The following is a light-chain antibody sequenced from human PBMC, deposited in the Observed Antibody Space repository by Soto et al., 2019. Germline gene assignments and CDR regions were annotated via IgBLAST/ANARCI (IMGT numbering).Light chain of an antibody. CDR1: QSVSSSY. V-gene: IGKV3-20*01. CDR2: GAS. CDR3: PQYGSSPRT. Sequence: EIVLTQSPGTLSLSPGERATLSCRASQSVSSSYLAWYQQKPGQAPRLPIYGASSRATGMPDRFSGSGSGTDFTLTISRLEPEEFAVYYCPQYGSSPRTFSQGTKVEIK. J-gene: IGKJ1*01.